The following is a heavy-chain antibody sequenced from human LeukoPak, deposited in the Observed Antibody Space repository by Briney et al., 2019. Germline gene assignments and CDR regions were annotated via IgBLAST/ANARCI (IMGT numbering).Heavy chain of an antibody. CDR1: GFTFSSCW. CDR3: ARGGTSSGWYPIAY. V-gene: IGHV3-7*01. CDR2: IKQDGSEK. Sequence: PGGSLRLSCAASGFTFSSCWMSWVRQAPGKGLEWVANIKQDGSEKYYVDSVKGRFTISRDNAKNSLYLQMNSLRAEDTAVYYCARGGTSSGWYPIAYWGQGTLVTVSS. J-gene: IGHJ4*02. D-gene: IGHD6-19*01.